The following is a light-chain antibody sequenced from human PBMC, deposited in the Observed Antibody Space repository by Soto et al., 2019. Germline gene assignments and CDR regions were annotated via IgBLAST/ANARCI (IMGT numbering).Light chain of an antibody. V-gene: IGKV1-8*01. CDR2: GAS. CDR3: QHYLNYTIT. CDR1: QDIGSV. Sequence: AIRRPPSPSSLSASIGDTVPITCRASQDIGSVLAWYQQKPGTDPKVLISGASDLHGGVPSRFSGSGSRTDFTLTITQLQSEELATYECQHYLNYTITGGQGTRLEIK. J-gene: IGKJ5*01.